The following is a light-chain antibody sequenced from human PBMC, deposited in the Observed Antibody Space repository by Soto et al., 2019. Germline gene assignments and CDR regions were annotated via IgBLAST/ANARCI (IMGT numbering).Light chain of an antibody. CDR1: SSDVGSYNL. J-gene: IGLJ1*01. CDR2: EGS. V-gene: IGLV2-23*01. CDR3: CSYAGSSLYV. Sequence: ALTQPASVSGSPGQSITISCTGTSSDVGSYNLVSWYQQHPGKAPKLMIYEGSKRPSGVSNRFSGSKSGNTASLTISGLQAEDEADYYCCSYAGSSLYVFGTGTKLTVL.